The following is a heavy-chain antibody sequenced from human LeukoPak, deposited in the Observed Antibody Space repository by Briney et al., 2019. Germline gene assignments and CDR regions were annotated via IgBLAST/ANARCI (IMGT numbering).Heavy chain of an antibody. Sequence: SETLSLTCTVSGGSISGSYWSWIRQPPGKGLEWIAYVYNSGSTNYNPSLKSRVTISVDTSKNQFSLKLSSVTAADTAVYYCARLNDYGDSYYYYYMDVWGKGTTVTVSS. V-gene: IGHV4-59*01. J-gene: IGHJ6*03. D-gene: IGHD4-17*01. CDR1: GGSISGSY. CDR2: VYNSGST. CDR3: ARLNDYGDSYYYYYMDV.